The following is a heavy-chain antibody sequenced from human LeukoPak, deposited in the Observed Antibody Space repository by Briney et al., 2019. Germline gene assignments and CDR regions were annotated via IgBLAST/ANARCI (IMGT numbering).Heavy chain of an antibody. J-gene: IGHJ5*02. D-gene: IGHD3-22*01. V-gene: IGHV1-18*01. CDR2: ISAYNGNT. CDR1: GYTFTSYG. CDR3: ARAWYYYDSFDP. Sequence: GASVKVSCKASGYTFTSYGISWVRQAPGQGLEWMGWISAYNGNTNYAQKLQGRVTMPTDTSTSTAYMELRSLRSEDTAVYYCARAWYYYDSFDPWGQGTLVTVSS.